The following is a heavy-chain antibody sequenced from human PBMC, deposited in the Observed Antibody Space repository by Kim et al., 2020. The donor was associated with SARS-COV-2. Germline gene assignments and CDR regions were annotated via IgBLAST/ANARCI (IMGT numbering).Heavy chain of an antibody. Sequence: GGSLRLSCAVSGFTFSSYAMNWVRQAPGKGLEWVSGISGSAGTTYYADSVKGRFTISRDNSKNTLYLQMNSLRAEDTAVYYCARVLTDSGCDYNGFDYLG. V-gene: IGHV3-23*01. D-gene: IGHD3-10*01. CDR2: ISGSAGTT. J-gene: IGHJ4*01. CDR3: ARVLTDSGCDYNGFDY. CDR1: GFTFSSYA.